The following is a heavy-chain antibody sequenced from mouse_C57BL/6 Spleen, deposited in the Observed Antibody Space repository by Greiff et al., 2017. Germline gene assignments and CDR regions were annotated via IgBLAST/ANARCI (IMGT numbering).Heavy chain of an antibody. V-gene: IGHV1-78*01. D-gene: IGHD1-1*01. J-gene: IGHJ4*01. Sequence: QVQLQQSDAELVKPGASVKISCKASGYTFTDHTIHWMKQRPEQGLDWIGYIYPRDGSTKYNEKFKGKATLTADKSASTAYMQLNSLTSEDSAVYFCARPYSTVVAPYSMDYWGQGTSVTVSS. CDR1: GYTFTDHT. CDR3: ARPYSTVVAPYSMDY. CDR2: IYPRDGST.